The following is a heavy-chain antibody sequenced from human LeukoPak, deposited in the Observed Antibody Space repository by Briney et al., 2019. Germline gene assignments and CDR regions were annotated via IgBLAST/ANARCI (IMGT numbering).Heavy chain of an antibody. CDR2: ISGSGGNT. CDR3: AKSLRAYCSSATCYFYYFDY. J-gene: IGHJ4*02. CDR1: EFTFVRYA. V-gene: IGHV3-23*01. D-gene: IGHD2-2*01. Sequence: GSLRLSCAASEFTFVRYAMNWVRQAPGKGLEWVSSISGSGGNTYYAGSVKGRFTISRDNSKNTLYLQMNSLRGEDTAVYYCAKSLRAYCSSATCYFYYFDYWGQGTLVTVSS.